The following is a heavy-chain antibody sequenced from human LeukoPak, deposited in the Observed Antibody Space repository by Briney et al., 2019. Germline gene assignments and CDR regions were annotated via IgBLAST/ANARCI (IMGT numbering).Heavy chain of an antibody. V-gene: IGHV4-34*01. CDR3: ARHSYYDILTGTSPDWFDP. CDR2: INHSGST. Sequence: SETLSLTCTVSGGSISSYYWSWIRQPPGKGLEWIGEINHSGSTNYNPSLKSRVTISVDTSKNQFSLKLSSVTAADTAVYYCARHSYYDILTGTSPDWFDPWGQGTLVTVSS. CDR1: GGSISSYY. J-gene: IGHJ5*02. D-gene: IGHD3-9*01.